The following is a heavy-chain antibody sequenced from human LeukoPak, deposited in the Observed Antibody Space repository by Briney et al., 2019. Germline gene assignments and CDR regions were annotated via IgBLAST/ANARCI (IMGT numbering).Heavy chain of an antibody. Sequence: ASVKVSCKASGYTFTSYAMHWVRQAPGQRLEWMGWINAGNGNTKYSQKFQGRVTITRDTSASTAYMELSSLRSEDTAVYYCARNNVEYSSSSPLNWFDPWGQGTLVTVSS. CDR2: INAGNGNT. J-gene: IGHJ5*02. CDR1: GYTFTSYA. D-gene: IGHD6-6*01. V-gene: IGHV1-3*01. CDR3: ARNNVEYSSSSPLNWFDP.